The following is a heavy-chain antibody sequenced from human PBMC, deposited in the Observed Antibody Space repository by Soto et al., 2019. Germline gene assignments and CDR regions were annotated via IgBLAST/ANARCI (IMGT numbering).Heavy chain of an antibody. D-gene: IGHD5-12*01. J-gene: IGHJ4*02. V-gene: IGHV1-69*12. Sequence: QVQLVQSGAEVRQPASSVQVSCKTSGGTFSSYAISWVRQAPGQGLEWMGGIVPIVDTSTYAQKFQGRVTITADASTSTAYMELSSLRSDDTAIYYCVRVVAIPGYPDNCGQGTLVTVSS. CDR2: IVPIVDTS. CDR3: VRVVAIPGYPDN. CDR1: GGTFSSYA.